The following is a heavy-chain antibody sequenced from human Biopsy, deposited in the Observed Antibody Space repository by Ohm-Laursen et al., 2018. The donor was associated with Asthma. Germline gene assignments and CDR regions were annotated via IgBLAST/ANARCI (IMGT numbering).Heavy chain of an antibody. D-gene: IGHD5-24*01. J-gene: IGHJ4*02. V-gene: IGHV1-69*13. CDR2: INSVFGTT. Sequence: SVKVSCKSLGGTFNTYVIGWVRQAPGQGLEWMGGINSVFGTTTYPQKFQDRVTIAADDSTSTVYMELSSLRSEDTAVYYCARVKDGYDFDYWGQGTLVTVSS. CDR3: ARVKDGYDFDY. CDR1: GGTFNTYV.